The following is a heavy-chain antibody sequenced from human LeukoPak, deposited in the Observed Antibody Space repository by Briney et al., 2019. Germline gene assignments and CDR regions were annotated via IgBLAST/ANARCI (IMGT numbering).Heavy chain of an antibody. CDR3: ARENLGYCSSTSCHNWFDP. Sequence: PSETLSLTCTVSGYSISSGYHWGWIRPPPGKGLEWIGSIYHSGSTYYNPSLKSRVTISVDTSKNQFSLKLSSVTAADTAVYYCARENLGYCSSTSCHNWFDPWGQGTLVTVSS. J-gene: IGHJ5*02. V-gene: IGHV4-38-2*02. CDR2: IYHSGST. CDR1: GYSISSGYH. D-gene: IGHD2-2*01.